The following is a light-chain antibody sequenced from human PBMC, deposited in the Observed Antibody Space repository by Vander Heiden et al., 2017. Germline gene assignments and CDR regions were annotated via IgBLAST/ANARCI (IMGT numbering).Light chain of an antibody. Sequence: QSPLTPPPSSPLSPRPSLPFSFTSTSSAGGGYKSVSWYQQHPGKAPKLMIYEVTKRPSGVPDRFSGSKSGNTASPTVSGLQDEDEADYYCISYAGSNNLVFGGGTKLTVL. CDR1: SSAGGGYKS. J-gene: IGLJ2*01. CDR2: EVT. V-gene: IGLV2-8*01. CDR3: ISYAGSNNLV.